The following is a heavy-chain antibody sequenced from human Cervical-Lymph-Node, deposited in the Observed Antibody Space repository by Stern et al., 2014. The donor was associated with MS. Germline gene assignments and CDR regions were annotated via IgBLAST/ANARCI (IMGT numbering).Heavy chain of an antibody. V-gene: IGHV4-59*01. CDR3: ARLRVITASFDP. J-gene: IGHJ5*02. Sequence: QVQLQDSGPGLVKPSETLSLICTVSGGSISSYYWSWLRQPPGQGLEWIGYGYSSGSTTYNPSLKSRVTISVDTSKNQFSLKLTSVTAADTAMYYCARLRVITASFDPWGQGTLVTVSS. CDR2: GYSSGST. D-gene: IGHD4-11*01. CDR1: GGSISSYY.